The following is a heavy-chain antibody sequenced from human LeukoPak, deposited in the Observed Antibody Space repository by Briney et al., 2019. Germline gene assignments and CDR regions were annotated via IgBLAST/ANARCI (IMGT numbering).Heavy chain of an antibody. V-gene: IGHV3-23*01. D-gene: IGHD2-15*01. J-gene: IGHJ4*02. CDR1: GLRFSSYA. CDR3: AKEWSPNDY. Sequence: GGSLRLSCAVSGLRFSSYAMSWVRQAPGKGLEWVSSISISGDTTNYADSAKGRFTISRDNSKNTLFLQMNSLRAEDTAVYYCAKEWSPNDYWGQGTRVTVSS. CDR2: ISISGDTT.